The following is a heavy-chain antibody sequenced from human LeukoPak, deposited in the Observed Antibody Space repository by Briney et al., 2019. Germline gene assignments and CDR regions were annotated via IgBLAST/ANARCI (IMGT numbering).Heavy chain of an antibody. CDR2: IGTIISTT. CDR1: GFTFSSYE. Sequence: GGSLRLSCAASGFTFSSYEMNWVRQAPGKGLEWVSYIGTIISTTYYADSVKGRFTVSRDDAKSSLYLQMSSLRAEDTAVYYCARNVYDLRGQWLVPGFDYWGQGTLVTVSS. D-gene: IGHD6-19*01. V-gene: IGHV3-48*03. J-gene: IGHJ4*02. CDR3: ARNVYDLRGQWLVPGFDY.